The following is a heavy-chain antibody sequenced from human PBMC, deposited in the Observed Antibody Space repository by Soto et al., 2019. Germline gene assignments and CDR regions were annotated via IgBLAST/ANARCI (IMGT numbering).Heavy chain of an antibody. V-gene: IGHV4-61*01. Sequence: QVQLQESGPGLVKPSETLSLTCTVSGDSVSSATYYWGWIRQPPGKGLEWIGYIYTSESTNYNPSLKSRVTIAVDTSKNQFSLKLTSMTAADTAVYYCASSDFGDYDGAFDIWGQGTMVTVSS. D-gene: IGHD4-17*01. J-gene: IGHJ3*02. CDR1: GDSVSSATYY. CDR2: IYTSEST. CDR3: ASSDFGDYDGAFDI.